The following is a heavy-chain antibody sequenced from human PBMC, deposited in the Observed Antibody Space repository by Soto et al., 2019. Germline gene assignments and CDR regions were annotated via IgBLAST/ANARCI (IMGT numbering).Heavy chain of an antibody. CDR2: IYPDDADT. CDR3: ARSIYGTGGYYSDY. J-gene: IGHJ4*02. D-gene: IGHD3-10*01. Sequence: GESLKISCKASGYTFTNYWIAWVRQMSGKGLEWVGVIYPDDADTTYGPTFQGQVTITADKSLNTAYLQWSSLEVSDTAMYFCARSIYGTGGYYSDYWGQGTPVTVSS. V-gene: IGHV5-51*01. CDR1: GYTFTNYW.